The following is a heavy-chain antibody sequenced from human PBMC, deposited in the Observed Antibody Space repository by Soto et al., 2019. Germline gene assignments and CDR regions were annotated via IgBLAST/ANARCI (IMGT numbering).Heavy chain of an antibody. J-gene: IGHJ6*02. Sequence: QVQLVQSGAEVKKPGASVKVSCKASGYTFTSYDINWVRQATGQGLEWMGWMNPNSGNTGYAQKFQGRVTMTRNTSINTAYMELSSLRSEDTAVYYCARRGHSSSWYYYYYYGMDVWGQGTTVTVSS. CDR3: ARRGHSSSWYYYYYYGMDV. CDR2: MNPNSGNT. D-gene: IGHD6-13*01. CDR1: GYTFTSYD. V-gene: IGHV1-8*01.